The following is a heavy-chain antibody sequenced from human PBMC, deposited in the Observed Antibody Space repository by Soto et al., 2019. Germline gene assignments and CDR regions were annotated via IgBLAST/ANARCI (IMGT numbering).Heavy chain of an antibody. D-gene: IGHD3-9*01. J-gene: IGHJ4*02. CDR1: GVSVSSNSAT. Sequence: QPVSRTSAISGVSVSSNSATWDCIRQSPSRGLEWLGRTYYRSKWSNDYAVSVKSRITITPDTSKNQFSLQLSSVTPEDTAVYYCAKLTGSGGKWGQGTLVTVSS. CDR2: TYYRSKWSN. CDR3: AKLTGSGGK. V-gene: IGHV6-1*01.